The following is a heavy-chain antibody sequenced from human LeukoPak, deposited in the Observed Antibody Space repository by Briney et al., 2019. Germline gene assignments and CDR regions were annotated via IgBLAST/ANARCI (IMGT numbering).Heavy chain of an antibody. Sequence: SETLSLTCAVYGGSFSGYYWSWIRQRPGKGLEWIGEINHSGSTNYNPSLKSRVTISVDTSKNQFSLKLSSATAADTAVYYCAREQRWLHKFDYWGQGTLVTVSS. CDR3: AREQRWLHKFDY. CDR2: INHSGST. D-gene: IGHD5-24*01. V-gene: IGHV4-34*01. CDR1: GGSFSGYY. J-gene: IGHJ4*02.